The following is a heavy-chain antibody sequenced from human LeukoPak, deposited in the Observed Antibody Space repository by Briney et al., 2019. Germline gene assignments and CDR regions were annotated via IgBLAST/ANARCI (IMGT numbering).Heavy chain of an antibody. Sequence: PGGSLRLSCAASGFTFSSYSMNWVRQAPGKGLEWVSSISSDSYIYYADSVKGRFTISRDNAKNSLYLQMNSLRAEDTAVYYCARVGYDSSGYGLDYWGQGTLVTVSS. D-gene: IGHD3-22*01. CDR2: ISSDSYI. J-gene: IGHJ4*02. V-gene: IGHV3-21*01. CDR3: ARVGYDSSGYGLDY. CDR1: GFTFSSYS.